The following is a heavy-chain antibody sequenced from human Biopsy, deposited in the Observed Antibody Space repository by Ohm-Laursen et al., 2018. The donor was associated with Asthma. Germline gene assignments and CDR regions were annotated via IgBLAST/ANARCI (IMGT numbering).Heavy chain of an antibody. J-gene: IGHJ6*02. V-gene: IGHV4-31*03. Sequence: TLSLTCTVSGGSLSSGLYYWTWVRQRPGKGLEWIGNIYHRGNTKYNPSLKSRLSFSVDTSKNQSSLKLSSVTAADTAIYFCARDYYDFWNRSVYTYFGMDVWGRGTTVVVSS. CDR3: ARDYYDFWNRSVYTYFGMDV. CDR2: IYHRGNT. CDR1: GGSLSSGLYY. D-gene: IGHD3-3*01.